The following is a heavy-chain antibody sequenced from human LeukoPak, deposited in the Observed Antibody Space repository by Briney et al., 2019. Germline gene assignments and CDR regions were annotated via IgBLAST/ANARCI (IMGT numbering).Heavy chain of an antibody. CDR3: ATGVSYYYGMDV. D-gene: IGHD3-3*01. CDR1: GFTFSSNA. CDR2: ISGSGGST. V-gene: IGHV3-23*01. J-gene: IGHJ6*02. Sequence: PGGSLRLSCAASGFTFSSNAMSWVRQAPGKGLEWVSAISGSGGSTYYADSVKGRFTISRDNSKNTLYLQMNSLRAEDTAVYYCATGVSYYYGMDVWGQGATVTVSS.